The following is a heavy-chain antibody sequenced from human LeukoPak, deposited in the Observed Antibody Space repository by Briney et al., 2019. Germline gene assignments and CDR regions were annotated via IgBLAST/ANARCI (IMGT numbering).Heavy chain of an antibody. CDR1: GFTFSSYR. V-gene: IGHV3-48*04. J-gene: IGHJ4*02. Sequence: GGSLTLSCAASGFTFSSYRMNWVRQAPGKGLEWVSYISSSGSTIYYADSVKGRFTISRDNAKNSLYLQMNSLRAEDTAVYYCRRYDSSGYYQDYWGQGTLVTVSS. CDR2: ISSSGSTI. CDR3: RRYDSSGYYQDY. D-gene: IGHD3-22*01.